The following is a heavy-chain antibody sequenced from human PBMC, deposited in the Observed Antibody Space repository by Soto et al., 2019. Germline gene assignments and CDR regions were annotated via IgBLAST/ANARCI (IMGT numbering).Heavy chain of an antibody. D-gene: IGHD1-7*01. CDR1: GFDTRFYS. CDR2: LSRSGGAT. Sequence: GGSLRLSCTASGFDTRFYSMSWVRQTPGKGLEWVAALSRSGGATYYADSVRGRFTISRDASKDTLFLQMSNLRAEDTALYYCSKGEMSTIRNSFDPWGQGTLVTVSS. CDR3: SKGEMSTIRNSFDP. J-gene: IGHJ5*02. V-gene: IGHV3-23*01.